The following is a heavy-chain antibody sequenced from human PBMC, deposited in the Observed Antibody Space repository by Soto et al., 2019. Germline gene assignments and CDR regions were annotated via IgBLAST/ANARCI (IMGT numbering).Heavy chain of an antibody. D-gene: IGHD6-13*01. Sequence: EVQLVESGGGLVQPGGSLRLSCAASGFTFSNNWMHWVRQAPGKGLVWVSRINSDGSSTNYADSVKGRFTISRDNAKNTLYLQMNSLRAEDTAVYYCARVAYSSTWYVDYWGQRTLVTVSS. CDR1: GFTFSNNW. CDR2: INSDGSST. V-gene: IGHV3-74*01. J-gene: IGHJ4*02. CDR3: ARVAYSSTWYVDY.